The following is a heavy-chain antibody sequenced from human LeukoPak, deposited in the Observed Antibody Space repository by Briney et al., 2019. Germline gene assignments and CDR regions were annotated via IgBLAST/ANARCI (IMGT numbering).Heavy chain of an antibody. CDR3: ARGMIVVVITNHDAFDS. D-gene: IGHD3-22*01. CDR1: GYTFTGYY. V-gene: IGHV1-2*02. J-gene: IGHJ3*02. Sequence: GASVKVSCKASGYTFTGYYMHWVRQAPGQGLEWMRWINPNSGGTNYAQKFQGRVTMTRDTSISTAYMELSRLRSDDTAVYYCARGMIVVVITNHDAFDSWGQGTMVTVSS. CDR2: INPNSGGT.